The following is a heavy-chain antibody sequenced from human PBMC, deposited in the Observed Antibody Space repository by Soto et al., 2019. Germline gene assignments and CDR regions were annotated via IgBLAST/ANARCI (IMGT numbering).Heavy chain of an antibody. CDR3: ARDRYTVTTWEYFQH. J-gene: IGHJ1*01. CDR2: ISYDGSNK. D-gene: IGHD4-17*01. Sequence: QVQLVESGGGVVQPGRSLRLSCAASGFTFSSYAMHWVRQAPGKGLEWVAVISYDGSNKCYADSVKGRFTISRDNSKNTLYLQMNSLRAEDTAVYYCARDRYTVTTWEYFQHWGQGTLVTVSS. CDR1: GFTFSSYA. V-gene: IGHV3-30-3*01.